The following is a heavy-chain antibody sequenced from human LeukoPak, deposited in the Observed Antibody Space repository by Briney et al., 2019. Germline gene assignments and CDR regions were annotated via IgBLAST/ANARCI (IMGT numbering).Heavy chain of an antibody. CDR1: GYTFTSYY. D-gene: IGHD2-2*01. V-gene: IGHV1-46*01. Sequence: ASVKVSCKASGYTFTSYYMHWVRQATGQGLEWMGIINPSGGSTSYAQKFQGRVTMTRDTSTSTVYMELSSLRSEDTAVYYCASVNCSSTSCTPYYYGMDVWGQGTTVTVSS. CDR2: INPSGGST. CDR3: ASVNCSSTSCTPYYYGMDV. J-gene: IGHJ6*02.